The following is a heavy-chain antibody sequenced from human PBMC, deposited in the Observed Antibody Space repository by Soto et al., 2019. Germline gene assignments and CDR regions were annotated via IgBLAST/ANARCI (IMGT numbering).Heavy chain of an antibody. Sequence: ASVKVSCKASGYTFSSFAINWVRQAPGQGLEWMGWIRAYNGNTNYAQKLQGRVTMTTDTSTSTAYMELRSLISDDTAVYYCARGYYYGAEYYMDVWGKGNTVTVSS. J-gene: IGHJ6*03. CDR1: GYTFSSFA. V-gene: IGHV1-18*01. CDR3: ARGYYYGAEYYMDV. D-gene: IGHD3-10*01. CDR2: IRAYNGNT.